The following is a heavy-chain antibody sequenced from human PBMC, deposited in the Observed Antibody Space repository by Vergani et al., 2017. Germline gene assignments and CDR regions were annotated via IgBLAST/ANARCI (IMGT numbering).Heavy chain of an antibody. CDR2: INHSGST. J-gene: IGHJ6*03. CDR3: ARAVGARPYYYYYCMDV. CDR1: GGYFSGYY. D-gene: IGHD6-6*01. V-gene: IGHV4-34*01. Sequence: QVQLQQWGAGLLKPSETLSLTCAVYGGYFSGYYWRWIRQPPGKGLEWIGEINHSGSTNYNPSLKSRVTISVDTSKNQFSLKLSSVTAADTAVYYCARAVGARPYYYYYCMDVWGKGTTVTVSS.